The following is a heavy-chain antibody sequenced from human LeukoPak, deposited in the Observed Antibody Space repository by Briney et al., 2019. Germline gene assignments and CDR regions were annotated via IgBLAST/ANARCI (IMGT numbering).Heavy chain of an antibody. CDR1: GFTFSIYW. D-gene: IGHD4-17*01. J-gene: IGHJ4*02. Sequence: PVGSLRLSCAPSGFTFSIYWMSCVRQAPGERREWVANIKQDVGEKYYVGSVKGRFTISRDNAKNSLYLQMNSLRAEDTAVYYCARDYYDSGDYGDYWGQGTLVTASS. CDR3: ARDYYDSGDYGDY. V-gene: IGHV3-7*01. CDR2: IKQDVGEK.